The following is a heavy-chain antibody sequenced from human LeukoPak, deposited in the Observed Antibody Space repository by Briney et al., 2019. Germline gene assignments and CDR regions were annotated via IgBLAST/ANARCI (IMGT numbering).Heavy chain of an antibody. CDR2: INPNNGGT. J-gene: IGHJ4*02. CDR1: GYTFTGYY. Sequence: ASVKVSCKASGYTFTGYYMHWVQQAPGQGLEWMGWINPNNGGTNYAQKFQGRVTMTRDTSISTAYMELSRLRSDDTAVYYCARDREDILTGYDYWGQGTLVTVSS. D-gene: IGHD3-9*01. V-gene: IGHV1-2*02. CDR3: ARDREDILTGYDY.